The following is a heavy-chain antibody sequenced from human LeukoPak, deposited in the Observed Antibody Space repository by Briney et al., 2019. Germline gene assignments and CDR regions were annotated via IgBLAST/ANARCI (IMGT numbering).Heavy chain of an antibody. J-gene: IGHJ4*02. CDR1: GFTFDDYG. D-gene: IGHD6-13*01. CDR2: INWNGGGT. CDR3: ARDRAGLAADVYYFDD. Sequence: PGGSLRLSCAASGFTFDDYGMSWVRQAPGKGLEWVSGINWNGGGTGYADSVKGRFTISRDNAKNSLYLQMNSLRAEDTALYYCARDRAGLAADVYYFDDWGQGTLVTVSS. V-gene: IGHV3-20*04.